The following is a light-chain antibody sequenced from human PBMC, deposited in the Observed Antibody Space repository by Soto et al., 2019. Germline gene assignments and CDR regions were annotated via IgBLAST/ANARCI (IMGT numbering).Light chain of an antibody. Sequence: DIQVIQSPSSLSASLGDRVTITCRASQNISWFQQKSGKAPKLLIYAAFNLQSGVPSRFKGSGSGTDFTLTISDLQPEDFGSYYCQQSYSVPPYTFGQGPGWRSN. CDR1: QNIS. V-gene: IGKV1-39*01. CDR2: AAF. CDR3: QQSYSVPPYT. J-gene: IGKJ2*01.